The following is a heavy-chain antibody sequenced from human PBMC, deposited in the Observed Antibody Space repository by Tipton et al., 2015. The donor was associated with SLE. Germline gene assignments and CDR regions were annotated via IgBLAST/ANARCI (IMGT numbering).Heavy chain of an antibody. CDR1: GYSISSGYY. CDR2: ISSSSSYI. V-gene: IGHV3-11*06. CDR3: ARGPVSGRRYFDF. J-gene: IGHJ4*02. D-gene: IGHD6-19*01. Sequence: LSLTCAVSGYSISSGYYWGWIRQPPGKGLEWVSSISSSSSYIYYADSVKGRFIVSRDSSKNTLFLQMNSLRAEDTAVYYCARGPVSGRRYFDFWGQGTLVTVSS.